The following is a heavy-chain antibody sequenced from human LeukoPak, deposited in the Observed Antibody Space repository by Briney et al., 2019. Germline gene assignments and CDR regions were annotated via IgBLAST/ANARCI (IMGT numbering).Heavy chain of an antibody. Sequence: GGSLILSCAASAFTFTSYAMSWVRQAPGKVLEWVSAISGSGGSTYYADYVKGRFTISRDNSKNSLYLQMNSLRAEDAALYYCARVAPSSSWYYRGDDYWGQGTLVTVSS. V-gene: IGHV3-23*01. CDR1: AFTFTSYA. J-gene: IGHJ4*02. D-gene: IGHD6-13*01. CDR2: ISGSGGST. CDR3: ARVAPSSSWYYRGDDY.